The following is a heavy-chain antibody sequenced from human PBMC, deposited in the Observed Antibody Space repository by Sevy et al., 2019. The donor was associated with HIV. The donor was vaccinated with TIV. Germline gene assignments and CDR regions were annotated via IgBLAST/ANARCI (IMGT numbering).Heavy chain of an antibody. J-gene: IGHJ4*02. CDR1: GFTFNTYA. Sequence: GGSLRRSCVASGFTFNTYAMSWVRQPPGKGLEWVSGLIENGVDTYYSDSVRDRFTFSRDNSKNTLYLQMNSLRAEDTAIYYCVKDYMFAADWAPDSWGQGTLVTVSS. D-gene: IGHD3-10*02. CDR3: VKDYMFAADWAPDS. V-gene: IGHV3-23*01. CDR2: LIENGVDT.